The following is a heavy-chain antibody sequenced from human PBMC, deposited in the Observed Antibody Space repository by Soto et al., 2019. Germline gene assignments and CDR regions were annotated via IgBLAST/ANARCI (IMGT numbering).Heavy chain of an antibody. D-gene: IGHD2-2*01. CDR3: ARAGDCSSTSCYANFDY. CDR2: IYYSGST. Sequence: PSETLSLTCTVSGGPISSGGYYWSWIRQHPGKGLEWIGYIYYSGSTYYNPSLKSRVTISVDTSKNQFSLKLSSVTAADTAVYYCARAGDCSSTSCYANFDYWGQGTLVTVS. J-gene: IGHJ4*02. CDR1: GGPISSGGYY. V-gene: IGHV4-31*03.